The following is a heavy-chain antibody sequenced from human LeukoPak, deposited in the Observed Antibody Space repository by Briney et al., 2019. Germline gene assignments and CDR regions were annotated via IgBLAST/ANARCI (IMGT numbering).Heavy chain of an antibody. CDR1: GYTFTSYG. D-gene: IGHD6-13*01. V-gene: IGHV1-18*01. CDR3: ARADSSSWYVEFDY. CDR2: ISAYNGNT. J-gene: IGHJ4*02. Sequence: ASVKVSCKASGYTFTSYGISWVRQAPGQGLEWMGWISAYNGNTNYAQKFQGRVTMTTDTSTSTAYMGLRSLRSEDTAVYYCARADSSSWYVEFDYWGQGTLVTVSS.